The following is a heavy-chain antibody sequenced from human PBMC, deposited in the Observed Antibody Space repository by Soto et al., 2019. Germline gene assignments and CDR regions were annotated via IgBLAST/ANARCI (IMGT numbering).Heavy chain of an antibody. J-gene: IGHJ3*02. CDR2: IYYSGST. CDR1: GGSISSYY. V-gene: IGHV4-59*01. D-gene: IGHD3-22*01. CDR3: ASMGDYYDSSGVDAFDI. Sequence: TLSLTCTVSGGSISSYYWSWIRQPPGKGLEWIGYIYYSGSTNYNPSLKSRVTISVDTSKNQFSLKLSSVTAADTAVYYCASMGDYYDSSGVDAFDIWGQGTMVTVSS.